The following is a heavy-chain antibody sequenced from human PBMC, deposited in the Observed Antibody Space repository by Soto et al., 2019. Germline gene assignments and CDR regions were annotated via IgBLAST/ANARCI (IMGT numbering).Heavy chain of an antibody. D-gene: IGHD6-6*01. CDR2: IGAYNGDT. J-gene: IGHJ6*03. V-gene: IGHV1-18*01. CDR1: GDTFTNYG. Sequence: ASVKVSCKASGDTFTNYGITWVRQAPGQGLEWMGWIGAYNGDTHYTERLQGRVTMTTDTSTSTAYMELRGLRSDDTAVYYCAGVRQLVGYFYYYMDVWGKGTTVTGFS. CDR3: AGVRQLVGYFYYYMDV.